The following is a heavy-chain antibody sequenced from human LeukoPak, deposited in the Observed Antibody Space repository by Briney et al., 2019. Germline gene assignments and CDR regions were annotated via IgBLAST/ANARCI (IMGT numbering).Heavy chain of an antibody. Sequence: PGGSLRLSCAASGFTFSSYSLNRVRQAPGEGLERLSYISSSSSTIYYVDSVKGRFTISRDNAANSLYLQMNSLRAEDTAVYYCARATASNGLGYWGQGTLVTVSS. CDR3: ARATASNGLGY. J-gene: IGHJ4*02. D-gene: IGHD2-21*02. CDR1: GFTFSSYS. CDR2: ISSSSSTI. V-gene: IGHV3-48*04.